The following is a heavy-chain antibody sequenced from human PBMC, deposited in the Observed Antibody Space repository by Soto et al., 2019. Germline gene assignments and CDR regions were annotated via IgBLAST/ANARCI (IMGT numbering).Heavy chain of an antibody. CDR1: GFTFNGYW. CDR3: ARTKPGGYDYFEY. J-gene: IGHJ4*02. V-gene: IGHV3-7*01. Sequence: PGGSLRLSCAASGFTFNGYWMSWVRQAPGKGLEWVANIKEDGSEKDYVDSVKGRFTISRDNAKKSLYLQMNSLRAEDTAMYYCARTKPGGYDYFEYWGLGTMVTVYS. CDR2: IKEDGSEK. D-gene: IGHD2-8*02.